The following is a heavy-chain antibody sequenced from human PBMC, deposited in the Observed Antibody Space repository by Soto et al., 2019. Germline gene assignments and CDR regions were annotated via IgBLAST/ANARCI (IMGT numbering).Heavy chain of an antibody. Sequence: QVQLQESGPGLVKPSQTLSLTCTVSGGSISSGGYYWSWIRQHPGKGLEWIGYIYYSGSTYYNPSLKSRVTISVDTSKNQFALKLSSVAAADTAVYYCARGLKQLPVIFDYWGQGTLVTVSS. CDR2: IYYSGST. V-gene: IGHV4-31*03. J-gene: IGHJ4*02. CDR1: GGSISSGGYY. D-gene: IGHD6-6*01. CDR3: ARGLKQLPVIFDY.